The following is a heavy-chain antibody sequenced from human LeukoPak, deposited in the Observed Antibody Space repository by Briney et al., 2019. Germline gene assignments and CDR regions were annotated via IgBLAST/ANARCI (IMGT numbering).Heavy chain of an antibody. D-gene: IGHD5-12*01. CDR2: IDPSDSYT. CDR3: ARSYSGYDYLDY. CDR1: GYSFPSYW. V-gene: IGHV5-10-1*01. Sequence: GESLRISCKGSGYSFPSYWITWVRQMPGKGLEWMGRIDPSDSYTNYSPSFQGHVTISADKSISTAYLQWSSLKASETAMYYCARSYSGYDYLDYWGQGTLVTVSS. J-gene: IGHJ4*02.